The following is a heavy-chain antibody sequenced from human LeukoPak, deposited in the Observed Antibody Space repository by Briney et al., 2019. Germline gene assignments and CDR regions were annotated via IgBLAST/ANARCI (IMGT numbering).Heavy chain of an antibody. CDR3: AKDGRITIFGVVIRSGMDV. CDR1: GFTFSSYA. J-gene: IGHJ6*02. D-gene: IGHD3-3*01. CDR2: ISGNGNRT. V-gene: IGHV3-23*01. Sequence: PGGSLRLSCAASGFTFSSYAMSWVRQAPGKGLEWVSSISGNGNRTYYADSVKGRFTISRDNSKDTLFLQMNSLRAEDTAVYYCAKDGRITIFGVVIRSGMDVWGQGTTVTVSS.